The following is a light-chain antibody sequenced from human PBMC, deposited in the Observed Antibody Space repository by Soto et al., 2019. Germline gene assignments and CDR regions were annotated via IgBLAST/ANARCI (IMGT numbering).Light chain of an antibody. CDR1: QSVSSN. CDR3: QHYNNWPLT. J-gene: IGKJ4*01. Sequence: EIVMTQSPATLSVSPGERASLSCRASQSVSSNLAWNQQKPGQTPRLLIYATSTRATGIPARFSGSGSGTEFTLTISSLQSEDFSVYYCQHYNNWPLTFGGGTKVEIK. CDR2: ATS. V-gene: IGKV3-15*01.